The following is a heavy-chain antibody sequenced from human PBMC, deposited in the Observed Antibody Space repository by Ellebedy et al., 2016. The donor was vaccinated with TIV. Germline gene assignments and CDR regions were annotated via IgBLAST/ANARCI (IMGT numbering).Heavy chain of an antibody. D-gene: IGHD4/OR15-4a*01. V-gene: IGHV3-23*01. CDR3: AKSDYGSPLD. CDR1: GFTFSSYA. J-gene: IGHJ4*02. CDR2: ISGSGGST. Sequence: GESLKISXAASGFTFSSYAMSWVRQAPGKGLEWVSAISGSGGSTYYADSVKGRFTISRDNSKNTLYLQMNTLRAEDTAVYYCAKSDYGSPLDWGQGTLVTVSS.